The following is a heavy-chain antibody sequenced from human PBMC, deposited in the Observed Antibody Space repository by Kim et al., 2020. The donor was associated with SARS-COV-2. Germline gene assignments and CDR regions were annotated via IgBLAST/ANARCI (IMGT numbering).Heavy chain of an antibody. CDR1: GYTFTSYY. J-gene: IGHJ5*02. CDR2: INPSGGST. CDR3: ARDQTTGDYGTRGWFDP. Sequence: ASVKVSCKASGYTFTSYYMHWVRQAPGQGLEWMGIINPSGGSTSYAQKFQGRVTMTRDTSTSTVYMELSSLRSEDTAVYYCARDQTTGDYGTRGWFDPWGQGTLVTVSS. V-gene: IGHV1-46*03. D-gene: IGHD4-17*01.